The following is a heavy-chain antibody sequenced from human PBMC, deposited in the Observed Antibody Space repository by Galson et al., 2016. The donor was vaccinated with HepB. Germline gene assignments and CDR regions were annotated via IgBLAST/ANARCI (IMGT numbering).Heavy chain of an antibody. CDR1: NGSISNDNW. Sequence: EPLSLTCGVSNGSISNDNWWSWVRQPPGKGLEWIGEIYHSGSNNYNPSLKSRVTISLDKSNNQFSLKLSSVTAPVTAVYYCARARFSSSYPRFHWYFDLCGRGTLVTVSS. CDR3: ARARFSSSYPRFHWYFDL. V-gene: IGHV4-4*02. D-gene: IGHD3-10*01. J-gene: IGHJ2*01. CDR2: IYHSGSN.